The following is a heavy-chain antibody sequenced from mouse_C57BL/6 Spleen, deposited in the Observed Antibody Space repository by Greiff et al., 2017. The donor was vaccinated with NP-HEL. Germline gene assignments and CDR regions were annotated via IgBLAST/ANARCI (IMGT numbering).Heavy chain of an antibody. CDR3: ARDGVSGSYYFDY. D-gene: IGHD4-1*01. J-gene: IGHJ2*01. Sequence: EVQLVESGGGLVKPGGSLKLSCAASGFTFTSYAMSWVRQTPGKRLEWVGTISDNGSGTNYNDKVKGRVTITIDNAKNNLYLQMSHLKSEDTAIYYCARDGVSGSYYFDYWGQGTTLTVSS. V-gene: IGHV5-4*01. CDR2: ISDNGSGT. CDR1: GFTFTSYA.